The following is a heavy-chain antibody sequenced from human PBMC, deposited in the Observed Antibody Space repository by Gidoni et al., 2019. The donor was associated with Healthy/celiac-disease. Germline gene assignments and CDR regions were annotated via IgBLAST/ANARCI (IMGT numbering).Heavy chain of an antibody. J-gene: IGHJ4*02. D-gene: IGHD4-17*01. CDR1: GFTVSSNY. CDR2: IYSVGST. CDR3: ARAPYGDYFDY. Sequence: VQLVETGGGLIQPGGSLRLSCAASGFTVSSNYMSWVRQAPGKGLEWVSFIYSVGSTYYADSVKGRFTISRDNSKNTLYLQMNSLRAEDTAVYYCARAPYGDYFDYWGQGTLVTVSS. V-gene: IGHV3-53*02.